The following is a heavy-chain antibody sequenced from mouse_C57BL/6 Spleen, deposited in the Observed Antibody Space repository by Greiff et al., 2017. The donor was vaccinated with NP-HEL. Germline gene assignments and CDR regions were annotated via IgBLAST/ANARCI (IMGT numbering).Heavy chain of an antibody. V-gene: IGHV1-26*01. J-gene: IGHJ4*01. CDR2: INHNNGGT. D-gene: IGHD1-1*01. Sequence: EVQLQQSGPELVKPGASVKISCKASGYTFTDYYMNWVKQSHGKSLEWIGDINHNNGGTSYNQKFKGKATLTVDKSSSTAYMELRSLTSEDSAVYYCSRPYYGRAMDYWGQGTSVTVSS. CDR1: GYTFTDYY. CDR3: SRPYYGRAMDY.